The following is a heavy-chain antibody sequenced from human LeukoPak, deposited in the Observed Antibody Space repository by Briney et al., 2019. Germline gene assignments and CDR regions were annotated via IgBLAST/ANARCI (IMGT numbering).Heavy chain of an antibody. D-gene: IGHD5-12*01. CDR1: GGSISSSSYF. J-gene: IGHJ4*02. CDR2: IYYSGST. Sequence: SETLSLTCTVPGGSISSSSYFWGWIRQPPGKGLEWIGSIYYSGSTYYNPSLESRVTISVDTSKNQFSLKLNSLTAADTAVYYCARHGGLKYGGYEKRFDYWGQGTLVTVSS. CDR3: ARHGGLKYGGYEKRFDY. V-gene: IGHV4-39*01.